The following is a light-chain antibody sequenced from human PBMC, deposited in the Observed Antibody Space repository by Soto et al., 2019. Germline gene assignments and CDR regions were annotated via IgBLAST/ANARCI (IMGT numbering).Light chain of an antibody. J-gene: IGKJ5*01. CDR1: QCVSSSY. CDR2: GAS. Sequence: EIVLTQSPGTLSLSPGERATLSCRASQCVSSSYLAWYQQKPGQAPRLLIYGASSRATGIPDRFSGSGSGTDFTLTISRLEPEDFAVYYCQQYGSTSGITFGQGTRLEIK. V-gene: IGKV3-20*01. CDR3: QQYGSTSGIT.